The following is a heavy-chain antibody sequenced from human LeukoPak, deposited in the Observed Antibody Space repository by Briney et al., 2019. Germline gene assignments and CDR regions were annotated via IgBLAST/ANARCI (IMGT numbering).Heavy chain of an antibody. CDR2: IRSGGSK. CDR3: AKDRDDYGNDW. Sequence: GGSLRLSCAASGFTFSSYGMHWVRQAPGKGLEWVALIRSGGSKFYGVSVKGRFTISRDNSENTVFLQMNSLTPEDTALYYCAKDRDDYGNDWWGQGTLVTVSS. V-gene: IGHV3-30*02. D-gene: IGHD4-17*01. CDR1: GFTFSSYG. J-gene: IGHJ4*02.